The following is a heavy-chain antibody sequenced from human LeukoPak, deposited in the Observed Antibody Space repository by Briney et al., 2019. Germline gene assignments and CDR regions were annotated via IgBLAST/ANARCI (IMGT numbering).Heavy chain of an antibody. CDR3: ATDFGSGWYVGY. J-gene: IGHJ4*02. Sequence: GASVKVSCKVSGYTLTELSMHWVRQAPGKGLEWMGGFDPEDGETIYAQKFQGRVTMTKDTSTDTAYMELSSLRSEDTAVYYCATDFGSGWYVGYWGQGTLVTVSS. CDR2: FDPEDGET. V-gene: IGHV1-24*01. D-gene: IGHD6-19*01. CDR1: GYTLTELS.